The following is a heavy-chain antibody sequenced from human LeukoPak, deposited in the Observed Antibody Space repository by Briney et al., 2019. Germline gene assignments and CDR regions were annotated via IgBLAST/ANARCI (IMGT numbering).Heavy chain of an antibody. Sequence: PSETLSLTCNVSGYSIGSGYFWGWIRQPPGKGLEWIGGVYSSGSTYYNPSLESRLTISLKTSKNQFSLKLRSVTAADTAVCYCARRPDWGYDYYMDVWGKGTTVTVSS. CDR1: GYSIGSGYF. CDR2: VYSSGST. V-gene: IGHV4-38-2*02. CDR3: ARRPDWGYDYYMDV. D-gene: IGHD3-16*01. J-gene: IGHJ6*03.